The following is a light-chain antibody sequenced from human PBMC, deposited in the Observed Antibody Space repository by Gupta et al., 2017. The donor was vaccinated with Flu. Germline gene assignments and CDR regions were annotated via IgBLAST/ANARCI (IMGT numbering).Light chain of an antibody. CDR1: SAKVGSNA. Sequence: QSLLTQPPSASWPPGQRVTISCAGSSAKVGSNAVAWYQQRPGTAPKLVIYGDNQRASGDTERYSGTKYGSSASLAISGRQTEDEGDYYCAAWDDSENGWVFGGGTKLTVL. V-gene: IGLV1-44*01. CDR2: GDN. CDR3: AAWDDSENGWV. J-gene: IGLJ3*02.